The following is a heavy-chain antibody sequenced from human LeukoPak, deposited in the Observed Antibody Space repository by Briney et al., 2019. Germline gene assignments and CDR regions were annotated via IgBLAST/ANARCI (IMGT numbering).Heavy chain of an antibody. CDR3: ANTAYYDSSGYLDY. V-gene: IGHV1-69*13. CDR1: GGTFSSYA. J-gene: IGHJ4*02. CDR2: IIPIFGTA. Sequence: SVKVSCKASGGTFSSYAISWVRQAPGQGLEWMGGIIPIFGTANYAQKFQGGVTITADESTSTAYMELGSLRSEDTAVYYCANTAYYDSSGYLDYWGQGTLVTVSS. D-gene: IGHD3-22*01.